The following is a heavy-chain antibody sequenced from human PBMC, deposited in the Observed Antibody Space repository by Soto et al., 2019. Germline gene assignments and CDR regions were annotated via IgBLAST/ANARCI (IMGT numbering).Heavy chain of an antibody. CDR2: ISGGNGNT. Sequence: QVQLVQSGAEVKKPGASVKVSCEASGYTFTSYAMHWVRQAPGLRLEWMGWISGGNGNTRYSQRFQGRVTFTRDTSASTAYMELSSLRSEDTAVYYCARLYSKTWYFYAYWGQGTLVTVSS. CDR3: ARLYSKTWYFYAY. CDR1: GYTFTSYA. J-gene: IGHJ4*02. D-gene: IGHD1-26*01. V-gene: IGHV1-3*01.